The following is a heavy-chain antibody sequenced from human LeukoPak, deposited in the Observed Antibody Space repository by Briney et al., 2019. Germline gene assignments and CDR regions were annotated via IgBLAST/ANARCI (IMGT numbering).Heavy chain of an antibody. CDR1: GGSISSGSYY. CDR2: IYTSGST. V-gene: IGHV4-61*02. J-gene: IGHJ6*03. Sequence: PSETLSLTCTVSGGSISSGSYYWSWIRQPAGKGLEWIGRIYTSGSTNYNPSLKSRVTISVDTSKSQFSLKLSSVTAADTAVYYCARDWKRGYSYGSPYYYYMDVWGKGTTVTVS. D-gene: IGHD5-18*01. CDR3: ARDWKRGYSYGSPYYYYMDV.